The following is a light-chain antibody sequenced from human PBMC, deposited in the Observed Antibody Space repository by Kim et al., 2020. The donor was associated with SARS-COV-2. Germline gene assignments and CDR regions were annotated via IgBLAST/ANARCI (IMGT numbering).Light chain of an antibody. CDR1: NIGRKN. CDR3: QVWDSGTV. Sequence: SYELTQPLSVSVALGQTAIITCGGNNIGRKNVHWYQQKPGQAPVLVMYRNSDRPSGIPERFSGSNSGNTATLTISRAQAGDEADHYCQVWDSGTVFG. J-gene: IGLJ1*01. V-gene: IGLV3-9*01. CDR2: RNS.